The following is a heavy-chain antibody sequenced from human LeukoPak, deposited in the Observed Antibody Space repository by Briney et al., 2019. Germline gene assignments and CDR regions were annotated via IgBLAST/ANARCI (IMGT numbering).Heavy chain of an antibody. CDR1: GGSFSGYY. Sequence: SETLSLTCAVYGGSFSGYYWSWIRQPPGKGLEWIGEINHSGSTNYNPSLKSRVTISVDTSKNQFSLKLSSVTAADTAVYYCARGLLAAAGRYYYYYMDVWGKGTTVTVSS. CDR3: ARGLLAAAGRYYYYYMDV. V-gene: IGHV4-34*01. D-gene: IGHD6-13*01. CDR2: INHSGST. J-gene: IGHJ6*03.